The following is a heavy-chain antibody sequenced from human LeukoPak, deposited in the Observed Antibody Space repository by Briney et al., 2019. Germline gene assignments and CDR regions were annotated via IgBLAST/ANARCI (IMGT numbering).Heavy chain of an antibody. V-gene: IGHV3-49*03. D-gene: IGHD5-18*01. Sequence: GGSLRLSCTASGFTSGDYAMSWFRQAPGKGLEWVGFIRSKAYGGTTEYAASVKGRFTISRDDSKSIAYLQMNSLKTEDTAVYYCTRAPGYSYGSVDYWGQGTLVTVSS. CDR3: TRAPGYSYGSVDY. J-gene: IGHJ4*02. CDR2: IRSKAYGGTT. CDR1: GFTSGDYA.